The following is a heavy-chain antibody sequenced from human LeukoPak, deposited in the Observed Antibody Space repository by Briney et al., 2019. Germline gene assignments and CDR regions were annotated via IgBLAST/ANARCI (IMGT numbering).Heavy chain of an antibody. D-gene: IGHD3-9*01. J-gene: IGHJ6*02. V-gene: IGHV3-11*01. CDR3: ARGFTYYDILTGALRDRMDV. CDR1: GFTFSDYY. Sequence: GGSLRLSCAASGFTFSDYYMSWIRQAPGKGLEWVSYISSSGSTKYYADSMKGRFTISRDNAKNSLYLQMNSLRSEDTAVYYCARGFTYYDILTGALRDRMDVWGQGTTVTVSS. CDR2: ISSSGSTK.